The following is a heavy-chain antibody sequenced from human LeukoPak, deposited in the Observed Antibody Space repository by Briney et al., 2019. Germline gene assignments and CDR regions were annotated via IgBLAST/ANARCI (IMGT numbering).Heavy chain of an antibody. J-gene: IGHJ4*02. D-gene: IGHD2-15*01. CDR3: AREDGYCSGGNCYSYFDS. Sequence: GGSLRLSCAASGFTFSHFWVSWVRQAPGEGLEWVAYIMKTGSETYYVDSVKGRFTITRDNTRNSLFLQMYSLRAEDTAVYFCAREDGYCSGGNCYSYFDSWGQGTLVTVSS. CDR1: GFTFSHFW. CDR2: IMKTGSET. V-gene: IGHV3-7*01.